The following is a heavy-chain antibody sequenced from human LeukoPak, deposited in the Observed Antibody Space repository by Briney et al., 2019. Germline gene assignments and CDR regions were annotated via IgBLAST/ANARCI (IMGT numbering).Heavy chain of an antibody. Sequence: SETLSLTCTVSGGSISSYYWSWIRQPPGKGLEWIGYIYYSGSTNYNPSLKSRVTISVDTSKNQFSLKLSSVTAADTAVYYCARGLPHYYDSSGYYYPWGQGTLVTVSS. V-gene: IGHV4-59*12. CDR1: GGSISSYY. CDR2: IYYSGST. J-gene: IGHJ5*02. D-gene: IGHD3-22*01. CDR3: ARGLPHYYDSSGYYYP.